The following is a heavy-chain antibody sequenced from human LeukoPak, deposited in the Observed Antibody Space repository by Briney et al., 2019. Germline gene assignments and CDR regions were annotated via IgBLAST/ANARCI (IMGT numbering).Heavy chain of an antibody. J-gene: IGHJ4*02. Sequence: GGSLRLSCAASGFTFSSYAMHWVRQAPVKGLEYVSAISSNGGSTYYANSVKGRFTISRDNSKNTLYLQMGSLRAEDMAVYYCARGRGSSSHWGQGTLVTVSS. CDR1: GFTFSSYA. D-gene: IGHD6-13*01. V-gene: IGHV3-64*01. CDR2: ISSNGGST. CDR3: ARGRGSSSH.